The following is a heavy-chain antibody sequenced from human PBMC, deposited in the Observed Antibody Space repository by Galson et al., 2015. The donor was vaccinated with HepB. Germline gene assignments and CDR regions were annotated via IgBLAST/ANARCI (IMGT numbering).Heavy chain of an antibody. CDR1: GFSLSTSEEG. CDR3: AHIRDSASVRFDS. D-gene: IGHD4-17*01. CDR2: IYWADDQ. Sequence: PALVKPTQTLTLTCTFSGFSLSTSEEGVGVAWIRQPPGKALEWLALIYWADDQRYSPSLKNRLTITQDSSKDQVVLIMTRMDPMDTATYYCAHIRDSASVRFDSWGQGAQVTVSS. J-gene: IGHJ4*02. V-gene: IGHV2-5*02.